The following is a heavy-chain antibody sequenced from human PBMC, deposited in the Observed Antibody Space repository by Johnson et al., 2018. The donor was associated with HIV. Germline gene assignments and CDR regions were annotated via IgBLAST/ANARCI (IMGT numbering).Heavy chain of an antibody. Sequence: VQLVESGGGLVQPGGSLRLSCAASGFTFSSYAMSWVRQAPGKGLEWVSAISGSGGSTYYADSVKGRFTISRDNAKNSLYLQMNSLRAEDTAVYYCARGDYYDSSGYFSDAFDIWGQGTMVTVSS. V-gene: IGHV3-23*04. CDR1: GFTFSSYA. D-gene: IGHD3-22*01. CDR2: ISGSGGST. CDR3: ARGDYYDSSGYFSDAFDI. J-gene: IGHJ3*02.